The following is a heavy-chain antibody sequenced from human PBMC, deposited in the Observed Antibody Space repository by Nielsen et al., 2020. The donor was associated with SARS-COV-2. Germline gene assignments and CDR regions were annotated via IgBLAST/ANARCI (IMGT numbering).Heavy chain of an antibody. V-gene: IGHV1-46*01. CDR2: INPSGGST. Sequence: WVRQAPGQGLEWMGIINPSGGSTSYAQKFQGRVTMTRDTSTSTVYMELSSLRSEDTAVYSCARDPVLYCSSTSCYTGMDYYYGMDVWGQGTTVTVSS. J-gene: IGHJ6*02. CDR3: ARDPVLYCSSTSCYTGMDYYYGMDV. D-gene: IGHD2-2*02.